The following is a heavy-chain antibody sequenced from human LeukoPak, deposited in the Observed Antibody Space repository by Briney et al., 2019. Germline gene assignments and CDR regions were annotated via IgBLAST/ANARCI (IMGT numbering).Heavy chain of an antibody. CDR2: ISGNGGST. D-gene: IGHD3-10*01. V-gene: IGHV3-23*01. CDR3: ARARSSPYYYGSGVWDFDY. Sequence: PGGSLRLSCAASGFTFSSFAMSWVRQAPGKGLEWVSTISGNGGSTYYADSVKGRFTISRDNAKNSLYLQMNSLRAEDTAVYYCARARSSPYYYGSGVWDFDYWGQGTLVTVSS. J-gene: IGHJ4*02. CDR1: GFTFSSFA.